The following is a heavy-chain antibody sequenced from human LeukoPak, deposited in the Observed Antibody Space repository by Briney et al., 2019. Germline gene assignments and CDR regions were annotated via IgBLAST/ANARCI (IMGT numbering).Heavy chain of an antibody. D-gene: IGHD3-10*01. CDR3: ASQRERYYYGSGDV. CDR2: IYYSGST. J-gene: IGHJ6*04. V-gene: IGHV4-39*01. CDR1: GGSISSSSYY. Sequence: SETLSLTCTVSGGSISSSSYYWGWIRQPPGKGLEWAGSIYYSGSTYYNPSLKSRVTISVDTSKNQFSLKLSSVTAADTAVYYCASQRERYYYGSGDVWGKGTTVTISS.